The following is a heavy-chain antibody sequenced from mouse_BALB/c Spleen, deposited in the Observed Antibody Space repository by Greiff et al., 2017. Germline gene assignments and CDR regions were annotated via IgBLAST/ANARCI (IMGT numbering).Heavy chain of an antibody. CDR3: ARWGEDEGFAY. CDR2: IDPYNGGT. D-gene: IGHD2-13*01. Sequence: VQLQQSGAELVMPGASVKVSCKASGYAFTSYIMYWVKQSHGKSLEWIGYIDPYNGGTSYNQKFKGKATLTVDKSSSTAYMQLNSLTSEDSAVYYCARWGEDEGFAYWGQGTLVTVSA. CDR1: GYAFTSYI. J-gene: IGHJ3*01. V-gene: IGHV1S135*01.